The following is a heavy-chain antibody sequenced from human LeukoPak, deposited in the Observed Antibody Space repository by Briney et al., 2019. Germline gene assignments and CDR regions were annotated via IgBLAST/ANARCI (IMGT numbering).Heavy chain of an antibody. CDR1: GGSIISRY. J-gene: IGHJ4*02. V-gene: IGHV4-59*11. CDR3: ARDHSAGYYDSSGYFDY. D-gene: IGHD3-22*01. Sequence: PSETLSLTCTVSGGSIISRYWSCVRPPPGKGRGWVGYIYYSRSIKYNPYVESRVTISVDTSKNPFSLKLSSVTGADTAVYYCARDHSAGYYDSSGYFDYWGQGTLVTVSS. CDR2: IYYSRSI.